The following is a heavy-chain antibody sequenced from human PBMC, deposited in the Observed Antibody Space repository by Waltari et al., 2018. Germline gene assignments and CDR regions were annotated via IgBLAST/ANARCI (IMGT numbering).Heavy chain of an antibody. CDR2: IYYSGST. V-gene: IGHV4-59*01. Sequence: QVQLQESGPGLVKPSETLSLTCTVSGGSISSYYGSWIRQPPGKGLEWIGYIYYSGSTNYNPSLKSRVTISVDTSKNQFSLKLSSVTAADTAVYYCARVIAGSYYVDYWGQGTLVTVSS. J-gene: IGHJ4*02. CDR1: GGSISSYY. CDR3: ARVIAGSYYVDY. D-gene: IGHD1-26*01.